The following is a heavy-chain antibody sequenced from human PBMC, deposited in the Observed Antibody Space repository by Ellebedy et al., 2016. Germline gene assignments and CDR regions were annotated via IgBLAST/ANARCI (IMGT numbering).Heavy chain of an antibody. D-gene: IGHD3-3*01. CDR2: ISAYNGNT. Sequence: ASVKVSXXASGYTFTSYGISWVRQAPGQGLEWMGWISAYNGNTNYAQKLQGRVTMTTDTSTSTAYMELRSLRSDDTAVYYCAREGTPYSDDFDGEFDYWGQGTLVTVSS. CDR3: AREGTPYSDDFDGEFDY. J-gene: IGHJ4*02. CDR1: GYTFTSYG. V-gene: IGHV1-18*01.